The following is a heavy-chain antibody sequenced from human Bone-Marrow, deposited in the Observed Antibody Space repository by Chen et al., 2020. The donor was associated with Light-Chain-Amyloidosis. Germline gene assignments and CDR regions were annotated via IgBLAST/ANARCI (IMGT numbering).Heavy chain of an antibody. CDR3: ARLVSDFWSGYSNWFDP. V-gene: IGHV4-39*01. CDR1: GGSISSSSYY. D-gene: IGHD3-3*01. Sequence: QLQLQESGPGLVKPSETLSLTCTVSGGSISSSSYYWGWIRQPPGKGLEWIGSIYYSGSTYYTPSLKSRVTISVDTSKNQFSLKLSSVTAADTAVYYCARLVSDFWSGYSNWFDPWGQGTLVTVSS. CDR2: IYYSGST. J-gene: IGHJ5*02.